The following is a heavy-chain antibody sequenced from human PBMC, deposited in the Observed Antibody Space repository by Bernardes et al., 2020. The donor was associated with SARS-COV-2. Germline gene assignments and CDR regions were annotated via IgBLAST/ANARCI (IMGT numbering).Heavy chain of an antibody. CDR3: AYYNGKYIDFGY. J-gene: IGHJ4*02. D-gene: IGHD3-10*01. V-gene: IGHV3-74*03. CDR1: GVTFCSYW. CDR2: MNPDGSRT. Sequence: GGSLRLSCAASGVTFCSYWMHWVRQTPGKGLVWVSVMNPDGSRTTYADSAKGRFAISRDNAKNTLYLKMNSLGAEDTAVYYCAYYNGKYIDFGYWGLRPLVTVSS.